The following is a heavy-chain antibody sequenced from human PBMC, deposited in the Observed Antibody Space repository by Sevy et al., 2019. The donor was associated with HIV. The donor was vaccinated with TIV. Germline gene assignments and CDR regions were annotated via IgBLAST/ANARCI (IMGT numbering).Heavy chain of an antibody. J-gene: IGHJ5*02. V-gene: IGHV1-46*03. D-gene: IGHD6-6*01. CDR3: AREGSSTTKNNWSDP. Sequence: ASVKVSCKASGYTFTSYYMHWVRQAPGQGLEWMGIINPSGGSTSYAQKFQGRVTMTRDTSTSTVYMELSSLRSEDTAVYYCAREGSSTTKNNWSDPWGQGTLVTVSS. CDR2: INPSGGST. CDR1: GYTFTSYY.